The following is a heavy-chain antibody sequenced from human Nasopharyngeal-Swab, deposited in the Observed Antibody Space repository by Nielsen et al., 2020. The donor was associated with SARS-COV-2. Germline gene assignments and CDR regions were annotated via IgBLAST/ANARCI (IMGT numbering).Heavy chain of an antibody. CDR3: TRVGEDTAMVDFDY. CDR1: GFTFGDYA. Sequence: GGSLRLSCTASGFTFGDYAMSWVRQAPGKGLEWVGFIRSKAYGGTTEYAASVKGRLTISRDDSKSIAYLQMNSLKTEDTAVYYCTRVGEDTAMVDFDYWGQGTLVTVSS. V-gene: IGHV3-49*04. J-gene: IGHJ4*02. D-gene: IGHD5-18*01. CDR2: IRSKAYGGTT.